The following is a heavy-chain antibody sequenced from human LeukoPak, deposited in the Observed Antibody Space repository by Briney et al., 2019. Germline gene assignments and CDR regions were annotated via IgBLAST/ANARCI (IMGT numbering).Heavy chain of an antibody. CDR3: AKGGGYCSGGSCYWGYFDY. CDR1: GFTFSSYA. D-gene: IGHD2-15*01. J-gene: IGHJ4*02. V-gene: IGHV3-23*01. CDR2: ISGSGGST. Sequence: GGSLRLSCAASGFTFSSYAMSWVRQAPGKGLEWVSAISGSGGSTYYADSVKGRFTIPRDNSKNTLYLQMNSLRAEDTAVYYCAKGGGYCSGGSCYWGYFDYWGQGTLVTVSS.